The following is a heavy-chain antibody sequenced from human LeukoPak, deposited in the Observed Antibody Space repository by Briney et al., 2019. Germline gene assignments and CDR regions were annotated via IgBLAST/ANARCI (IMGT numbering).Heavy chain of an antibody. Sequence: PGGSLRLSCAASGFTVSSNYMSWVRQAPGKGLEWVSVICSGGSTYYADSVKGRFTISRDNSKNTLYLQMNSLRAEDTAVYYCASGGPVTPLDYWGQGTLVTVSS. CDR1: GFTVSSNY. V-gene: IGHV3-66*02. CDR3: ASGGPVTPLDY. D-gene: IGHD4-23*01. CDR2: ICSGGST. J-gene: IGHJ4*02.